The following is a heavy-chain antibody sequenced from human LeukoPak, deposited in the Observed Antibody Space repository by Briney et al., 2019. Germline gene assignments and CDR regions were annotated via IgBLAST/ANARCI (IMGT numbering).Heavy chain of an antibody. CDR1: GYTFTSYA. J-gene: IGHJ4*02. CDR3: ARGSYYYDSSGHYVY. V-gene: IGHV1-3*01. Sequence: ASVKVSCKASGYTFTSYAMHWVRQAPGQRLEWMGWINAGNGNTKYSQKFQDRVTITRDTSASTAYMELSSLRSEDTAVYYCARGSYYYDSSGHYVYWGQGTLVTVSS. CDR2: INAGNGNT. D-gene: IGHD3-22*01.